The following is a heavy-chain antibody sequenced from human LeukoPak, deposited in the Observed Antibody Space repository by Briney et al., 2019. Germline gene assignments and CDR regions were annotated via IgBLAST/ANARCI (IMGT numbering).Heavy chain of an antibody. Sequence: NPSETLSLTCTVSGGSISRSSYYWGWIRQPPGKGLEWIGSIYYSGSTYYNPSLKSRVTISVDTSKNQFSLKLSSVTAADTAVYYCARSPKLLWFGTYYYYMDVWGKGTTVTVSS. D-gene: IGHD3-10*01. V-gene: IGHV4-39*01. J-gene: IGHJ6*03. CDR1: GGSISRSSYY. CDR2: IYYSGST. CDR3: ARSPKLLWFGTYYYYMDV.